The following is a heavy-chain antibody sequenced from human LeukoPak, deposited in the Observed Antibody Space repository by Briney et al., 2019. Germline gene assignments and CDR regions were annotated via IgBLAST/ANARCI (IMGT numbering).Heavy chain of an antibody. J-gene: IGHJ5*02. V-gene: IGHV1-2*02. CDR1: GYTFTGYY. CDR2: INPNSGGT. CDR3: AREGKIAVAGTPWFDP. Sequence: EASVKVSCKASGYTFTGYYMHWVRQAPGQGLEWMGWINPNSGGTNYAQKFQGRVTMTRDTSISTAYMELSRLRSDDTAVYYCAREGKIAVAGTPWFDPWGQGTLVTVSS. D-gene: IGHD6-19*01.